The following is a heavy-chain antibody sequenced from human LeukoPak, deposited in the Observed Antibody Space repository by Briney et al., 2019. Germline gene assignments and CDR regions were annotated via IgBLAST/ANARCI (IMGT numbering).Heavy chain of an antibody. J-gene: IGHJ4*02. CDR3: ATGITIFGVVMGHDY. D-gene: IGHD3-3*01. Sequence: GGSLRLSCAASGFTVSSNYMSWVRQAPGKGLEWVSVIYSGGSTYYDDSVKGRFTISRDNSKNTLYLQMNSLRAEDTAVYYCATGITIFGVVMGHDYWGQGTLVTVSS. CDR2: IYSGGST. CDR1: GFTVSSNY. V-gene: IGHV3-53*01.